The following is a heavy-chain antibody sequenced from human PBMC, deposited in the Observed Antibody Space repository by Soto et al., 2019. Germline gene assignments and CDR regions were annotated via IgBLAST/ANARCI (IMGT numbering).Heavy chain of an antibody. D-gene: IGHD1-26*01. CDR1: GYTFTSYA. J-gene: IGHJ3*02. V-gene: IGHV1-3*01. CDR3: ASTAWELRGSDAFDI. CDR2: INAGNGNT. Sequence: ASVKFSCKASGYTFTSYAMHWVRQAPGQRLEWMGWINAGNGNTKYSQKFQGRVTITRDTSASTAYMELSSLRSEDTAVYYCASTAWELRGSDAFDIWGQGTMVTVSS.